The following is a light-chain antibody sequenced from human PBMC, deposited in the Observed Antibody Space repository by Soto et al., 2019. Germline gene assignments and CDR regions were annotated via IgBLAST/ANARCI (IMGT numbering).Light chain of an antibody. Sequence: DIQMTQSPSTLSASVGDRVTITCRASQSISTWLAWYQQRPGKAPKLLIYKASSLESGVPSRFSGSRSGTEFTLTLSSLQPDDFATYYCQQYDSSPLTFGGGTKVEIK. CDR1: QSISTW. CDR2: KAS. CDR3: QQYDSSPLT. V-gene: IGKV1-5*03. J-gene: IGKJ4*01.